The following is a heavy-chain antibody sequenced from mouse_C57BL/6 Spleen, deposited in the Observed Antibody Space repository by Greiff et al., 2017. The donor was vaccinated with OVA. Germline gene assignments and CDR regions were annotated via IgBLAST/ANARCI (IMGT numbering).Heavy chain of an antibody. D-gene: IGHD1-1*01. CDR2: FYPGSGSI. Sequence: QVQLKQSGAELVKPGASVKLSCKASGYTFTEYTIHWVKQRSGQGLEWIGWFYPGSGSIKYNEKFKDKATLTADKSSSTVYMELSRLTSEDSAVYFCARHGGRPNPYYGSPWFAYWGQGTLVTVSA. CDR3: ARHGGRPNPYYGSPWFAY. J-gene: IGHJ3*01. CDR1: GYTFTEYT. V-gene: IGHV1-62-2*01.